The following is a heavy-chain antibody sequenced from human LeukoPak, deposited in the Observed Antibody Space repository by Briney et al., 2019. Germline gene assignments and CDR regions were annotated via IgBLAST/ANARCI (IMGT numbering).Heavy chain of an antibody. CDR2: ISWNSGSI. J-gene: IGHJ4*02. V-gene: IGHV3-9*01. CDR3: AKGGQQLDF. CDR1: GFTFDDYA. D-gene: IGHD6-13*01. Sequence: GGSLRLSCAASGFTFDDYAMHWVRQAPGKGLEWVSGISWNSGSIGYADSVKGRFTISRDNAKNSLYLQMNSLRAEDTALYYCAKGGQQLDFWGQGTLDTVSS.